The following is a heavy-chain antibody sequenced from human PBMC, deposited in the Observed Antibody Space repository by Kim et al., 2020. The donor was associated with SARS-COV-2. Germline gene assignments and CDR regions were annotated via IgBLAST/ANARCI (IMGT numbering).Heavy chain of an antibody. CDR2: IYYSGST. Sequence: SETLSLTCTVSGGSISSGDYYWSWIRQPPGKGLEWIGYIYYSGSTYYNPSLKSRVTISVDTSKNQFSLKLSSVTAADTAVYYCARLPGRITMVRGVIFRDYWGQGTLVTVSS. J-gene: IGHJ4*02. CDR3: ARLPGRITMVRGVIFRDY. V-gene: IGHV4-30-4*01. CDR1: GGSISSGDYY. D-gene: IGHD3-10*01.